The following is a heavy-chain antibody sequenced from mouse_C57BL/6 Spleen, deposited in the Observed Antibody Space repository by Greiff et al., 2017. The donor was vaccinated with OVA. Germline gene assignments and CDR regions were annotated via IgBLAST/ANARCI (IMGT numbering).Heavy chain of an antibody. CDR3: ARAGNWDWYFDD. CDR2: ISYSGST. CDR1: GYSITSGYD. J-gene: IGHJ1*03. Sequence: EVKLVESGPGMVKPSQSLSLTCTVTGYSITSGYDWHWIRHFPGNKQEWMGYISYSGSTNYNPSLKSRISITHATSKNHFFLKLNSVTTEDTAAYYCARAGNWDWYFDDWGKGTTVTVSS. D-gene: IGHD4-1*01. V-gene: IGHV3-1*01.